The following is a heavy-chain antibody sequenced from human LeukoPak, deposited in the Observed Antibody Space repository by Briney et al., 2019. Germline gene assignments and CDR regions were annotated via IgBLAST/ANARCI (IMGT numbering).Heavy chain of an antibody. V-gene: IGHV3-23*01. J-gene: IGHJ4*02. CDR3: AKDLGYCTDGICYTRGSGGSAFDY. CDR1: GFTFSTYA. D-gene: IGHD2-8*01. Sequence: PGGSLRLSCAASGFTFSTYAMSWVRQAPGKGLEWVSAISGSGGNTYYADSVKGRFTISRDNSKNTLYLQMNSLRAEDTAVYYCAKDLGYCTDGICYTRGSGGSAFDYWGQGTLVTVSS. CDR2: ISGSGGNT.